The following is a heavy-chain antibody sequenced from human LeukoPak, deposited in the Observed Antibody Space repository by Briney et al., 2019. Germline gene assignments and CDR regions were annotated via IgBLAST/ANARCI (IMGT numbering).Heavy chain of an antibody. CDR1: GYSFTTYW. D-gene: IGHD6-13*01. CDR2: IDPSDSYT. V-gene: IGHV5-10-1*01. J-gene: IGHJ4*02. Sequence: GESLEISCKGSGYSFTTYWISWVHQMPGKGLEWMGRIDPSDSYTNYSPSFQGHVTISADKSFSTAYLQWTSLKASDTAMYYCARHAKAYGSSCDYWGQGTLVTVSS. CDR3: ARHAKAYGSSCDY.